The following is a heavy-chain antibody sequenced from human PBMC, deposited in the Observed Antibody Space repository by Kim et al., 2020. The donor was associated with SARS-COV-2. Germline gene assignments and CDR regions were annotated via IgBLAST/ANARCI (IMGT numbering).Heavy chain of an antibody. D-gene: IGHD3-22*01. Sequence: SETLSLTCTVSGGSISSGGYYWSWIRQHPGKGLEWIGYIYYSGSTYYNPSLKSRVTISVDTSKNQFSLKLSSVTAADTAVYYCARDGVHYYDSSGYYYGDYYGMDVWGQGTTVTVSS. CDR3: ARDGVHYYDSSGYYYGDYYGMDV. CDR1: GGSISSGGYY. J-gene: IGHJ6*02. CDR2: IYYSGST. V-gene: IGHV4-31*03.